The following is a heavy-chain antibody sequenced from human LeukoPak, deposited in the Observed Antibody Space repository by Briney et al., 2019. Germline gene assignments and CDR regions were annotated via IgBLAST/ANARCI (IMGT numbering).Heavy chain of an antibody. CDR3: ARVDGSPDY. Sequence: ASVKVSCKASGGTFSSYAISWVRQAPGQGLEWMGWINPNSGNRGYAQKFQGRVTITRDTSISTAYMELSGLRSEDTAVYYCARVDGSPDYWGQGTLVTVSS. J-gene: IGHJ4*02. CDR1: GGTFSSYA. CDR2: INPNSGNR. D-gene: IGHD2-15*01. V-gene: IGHV1-8*03.